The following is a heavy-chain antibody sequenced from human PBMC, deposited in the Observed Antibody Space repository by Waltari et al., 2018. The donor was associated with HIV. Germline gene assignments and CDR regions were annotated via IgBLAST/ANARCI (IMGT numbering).Heavy chain of an antibody. J-gene: IGHJ4*02. Sequence: GFTFSSYAMHWVRQAPGKGLEWVAIISYDASNKYYADSVKGRFTISRDNSKNTLNLQMNSLRAEDTAVYYCARGISAATLYYFDYWGQGTLVTVSS. V-gene: IGHV3-30*01. CDR2: ISYDASNK. CDR3: ARGISAATLYYFDY. D-gene: IGHD2-15*01. CDR1: GFTFSSYA.